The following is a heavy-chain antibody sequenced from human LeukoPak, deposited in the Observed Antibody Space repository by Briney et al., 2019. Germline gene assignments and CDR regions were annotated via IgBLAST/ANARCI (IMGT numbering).Heavy chain of an antibody. J-gene: IGHJ4*01. D-gene: IGHD1-26*01. CDR1: GGTFSSYA. CDR3: ASYSERRFY. Sequence: SVKVSCKASGGTFSSYAISWVRQAPGQGLEWMGRIIPILGIANYAQKFQGRVTITADKSTSTAYMELSSLRAEDTAVYYCASYSERRFYWGQGTLVTVSS. CDR2: IIPILGIA. V-gene: IGHV1-69*04.